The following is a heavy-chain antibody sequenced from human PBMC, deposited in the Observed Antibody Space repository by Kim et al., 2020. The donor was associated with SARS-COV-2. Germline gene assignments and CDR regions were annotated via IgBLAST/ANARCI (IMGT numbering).Heavy chain of an antibody. J-gene: IGHJ4*02. CDR2: INAGNGNT. Sequence: ASVKVSCKASGYTFTSYAMHWVRQAPGQRLEWMGWINAGNGNTKYSQKFQGRVTITRDTSASTAYMELSSLRSEDTAVYYCARDLLSWFGELLSPRRFDYWGQGTLVTVSS. CDR1: GYTFTSYA. V-gene: IGHV1-3*01. CDR3: ARDLLSWFGELLSPRRFDY. D-gene: IGHD3-10*01.